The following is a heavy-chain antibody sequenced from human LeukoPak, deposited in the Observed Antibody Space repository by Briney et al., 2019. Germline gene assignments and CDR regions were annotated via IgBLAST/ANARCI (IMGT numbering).Heavy chain of an antibody. CDR1: GYSFTSYW. D-gene: IGHD1-14*01. V-gene: IGHV5-51*01. CDR2: IYPGDSDT. CDR3: ARLPADATPYQYYYYYGMDV. J-gene: IGHJ6*02. Sequence: GESLKMSCKGSGYSFTSYWIGWVRQMPGKGLEWMGIIYPGDSDTRYSPSFQGQVTISADKSISTAYLQWSSLKASDTAMYYCARLPADATPYQYYYYYGMDVWGQGTTVTVSS.